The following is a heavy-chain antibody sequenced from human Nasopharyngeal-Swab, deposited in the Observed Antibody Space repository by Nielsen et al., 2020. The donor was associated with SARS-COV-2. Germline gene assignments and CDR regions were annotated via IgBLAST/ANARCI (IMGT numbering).Heavy chain of an antibody. V-gene: IGHV3-7*01. Sequence: GESLKISCAASGFPLNIYWMSWVRQAPGKGLEWVANIKQDGSEKYYVNSVKGRFTISRDNAKNSLYLQMNSLRAEDTAVYYCARDPIPAGGSDGFDIWGQGTMVTVSS. CDR1: GFPLNIYW. CDR2: IKQDGSEK. D-gene: IGHD1-26*01. J-gene: IGHJ3*02. CDR3: ARDPIPAGGSDGFDI.